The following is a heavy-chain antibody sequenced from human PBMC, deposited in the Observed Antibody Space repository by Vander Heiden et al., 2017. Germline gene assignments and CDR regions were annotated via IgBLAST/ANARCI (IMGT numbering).Heavy chain of an antibody. CDR2: INNSGST. Sequence: QVQLQQWGAGRLKPSETLSLTCAVYGGSFSGYYWGWIRQPPGKGLEWIGEINNSGSTNDNPSLKSRVTISVDTSKTQFSVKMRSVTSADTAMYDGARGVERWLAYWRQGTMVTVCS. J-gene: IGHJ4*02. V-gene: IGHV4-34*01. CDR3: ARGVERWLAY. D-gene: IGHD6-19*01. CDR1: GGSFSGYY.